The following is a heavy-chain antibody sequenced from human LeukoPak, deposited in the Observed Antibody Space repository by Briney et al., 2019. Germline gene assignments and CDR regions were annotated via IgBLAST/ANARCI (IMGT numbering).Heavy chain of an antibody. J-gene: IGHJ4*02. CDR1: GFTFSSYG. CDR2: IWYDGSNK. V-gene: IGHV3-33*01. CDR3: AREKGRSTGFGFDY. D-gene: IGHD1-14*01. Sequence: GGSLRLSCAASGFTFSSYGMHWVRQAPGKGLEWVAVIWYDGSNKYYADSVKGRFTISRDNSKNTLYLQMNSLRAEDTAVYYCAREKGRSTGFGFDYWGQGTLVTVSS.